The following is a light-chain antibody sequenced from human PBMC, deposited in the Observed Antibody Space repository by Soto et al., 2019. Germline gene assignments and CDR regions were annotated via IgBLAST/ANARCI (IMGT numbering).Light chain of an antibody. CDR2: EVS. CDR3: CSYTSSDTWV. V-gene: IGLV2-14*01. Sequence: QSVLTQPASVSGSPGQSITISCTGTSSDVGGYNIVSWYQQYPGKAPKFMIYEVSNRPPGVSNGFSGSKSGNTASLTISGLQAEDEADYYCCSYTSSDTWVFGGGTKLTVL. J-gene: IGLJ3*02. CDR1: SSDVGGYNI.